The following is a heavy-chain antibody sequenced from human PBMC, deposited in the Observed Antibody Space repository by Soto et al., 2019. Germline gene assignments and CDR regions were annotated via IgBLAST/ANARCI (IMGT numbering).Heavy chain of an antibody. CDR3: MSGPFIAGDS. V-gene: IGHV3-23*01. J-gene: IGHJ4*02. CDR1: GFSFSNYA. D-gene: IGHD3-3*01. CDR2: ITSGGDST. Sequence: EVQLLDSGGGLVQPGGSLRLSCAASGFSFSNYAMSWVRQAPGKGLEWVSSITSGGDSTYFADSVRGRFTNSRDNSKSTLYLQLNSLRPEDTAVYICMSGPFIAGDSWGQGTLVTVAS.